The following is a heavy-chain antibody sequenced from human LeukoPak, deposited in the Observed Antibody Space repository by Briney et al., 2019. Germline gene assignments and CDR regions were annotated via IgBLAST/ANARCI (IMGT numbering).Heavy chain of an antibody. CDR3: ARGPGGRSGYYPLEDYYYYYYMDV. CDR1: GYTFTGYG. D-gene: IGHD3-22*01. CDR2: IRVYNGNT. V-gene: IGHV1-18*01. Sequence: ASVKVSCKASGYTFTGYGINWVRQAPGQGLEWMGWIRVYNGNTNYAQKLQGRVTMTTDTSTSTAYMELRSLRSDDTAVYYCARGPGGRSGYYPLEDYYYYYYMDVWGKGTTVTVSS. J-gene: IGHJ6*03.